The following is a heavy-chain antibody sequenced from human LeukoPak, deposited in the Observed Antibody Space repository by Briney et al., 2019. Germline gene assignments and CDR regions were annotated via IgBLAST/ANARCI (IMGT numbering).Heavy chain of an antibody. D-gene: IGHD3-22*01. CDR1: VYTFTSYY. CDR3: ARDHGYDSSGYHNWFDP. V-gene: IGHV1-46*01. J-gene: IGHJ5*02. Sequence: ASVKVSCKASVYTFTSYYTHWVRQAPRQGLEWMGIINPSGGSTSYAQKFQGRVTMTRDTSTSTVYMELSSLRSEDTAVYYCARDHGYDSSGYHNWFDPWGQGTLVTVSS. CDR2: INPSGGST.